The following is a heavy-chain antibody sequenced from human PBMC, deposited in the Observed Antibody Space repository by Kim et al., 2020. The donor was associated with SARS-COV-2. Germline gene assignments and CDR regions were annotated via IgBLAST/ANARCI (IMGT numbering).Heavy chain of an antibody. Sequence: GGSLRLSCAASGFTFSSYGMHWVRQAPGKGLEWVAVIWYDGSNKYYADSVKGRFTISRDNSKNTLYLQMNSLRAEDTAVYYCAKEYSSGWLEYYYYGMDVWGQGTTVTVSS. J-gene: IGHJ6*02. CDR3: AKEYSSGWLEYYYYGMDV. CDR2: IWYDGSNK. CDR1: GFTFSSYG. D-gene: IGHD6-19*01. V-gene: IGHV3-33*06.